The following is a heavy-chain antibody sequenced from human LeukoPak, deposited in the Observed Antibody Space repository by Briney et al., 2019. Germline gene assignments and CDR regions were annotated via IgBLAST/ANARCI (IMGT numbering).Heavy chain of an antibody. Sequence: GGSLRLSCAASGFTFSSYGMHWVRQAPGKGLEWVAFIRYDGSNKYYADSVNGRFTISRDNSKNTLYLQMNSLRAEDTAVYYCAKAGLRLGELSPHFDYWGQGTLVTVPS. D-gene: IGHD3-16*02. J-gene: IGHJ4*02. CDR1: GFTFSSYG. CDR2: IRYDGSNK. CDR3: AKAGLRLGELSPHFDY. V-gene: IGHV3-30*02.